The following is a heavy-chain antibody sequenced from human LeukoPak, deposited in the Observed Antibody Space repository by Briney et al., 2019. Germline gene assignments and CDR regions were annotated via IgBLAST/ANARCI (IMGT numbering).Heavy chain of an antibody. Sequence: ASVKVSCKASGGTFSSYAISWVRQAPGQGLEWMGWISAYNGNTNYAQKLQGRVTMTTDTSTSTAYMELRSLRSDDTAVYYCARLSYYDSSGYYWTGYYYGMDVWGQGTTVTVSS. CDR2: ISAYNGNT. D-gene: IGHD3-22*01. V-gene: IGHV1-18*01. CDR1: GGTFSSYA. CDR3: ARLSYYDSSGYYWTGYYYGMDV. J-gene: IGHJ6*02.